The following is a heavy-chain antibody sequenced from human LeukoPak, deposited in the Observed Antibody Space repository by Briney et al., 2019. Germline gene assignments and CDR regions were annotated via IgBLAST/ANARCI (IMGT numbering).Heavy chain of an antibody. CDR1: GGSISGYF. CDR3: ARDSAHYDYEKS. CDR2: IYYSGSI. D-gene: IGHD3-16*01. J-gene: IGHJ4*02. V-gene: IGHV4-4*07. Sequence: PSETLSLTCTVSGGSISGYFWSWIRQPAGKGLEWIGSIYYSGSIYYNPSLKSRVTISVDTSKNQFSLKLCSVTAADTAVYYCARDSAHYDYEKSWGQGTLVTVSS.